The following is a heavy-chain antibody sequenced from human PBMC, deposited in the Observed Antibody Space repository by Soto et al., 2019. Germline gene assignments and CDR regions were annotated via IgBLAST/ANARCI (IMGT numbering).Heavy chain of an antibody. CDR2: INPSGGST. CDR3: ARENIVVVPAAKARRYYYYGMDV. CDR1: GYTFTSYY. Sequence: QVQLVQSGAEVKKPGASVKVSCKASGYTFTSYYMHWVRQAPGQGLEWMGIINPSGGSTSYAQKFQGRVTMTRDTSTSTVYMELSSLRSEDTAVYYCARENIVVVPAAKARRYYYYGMDVWGQGTTVTVSS. D-gene: IGHD2-2*01. V-gene: IGHV1-46*01. J-gene: IGHJ6*02.